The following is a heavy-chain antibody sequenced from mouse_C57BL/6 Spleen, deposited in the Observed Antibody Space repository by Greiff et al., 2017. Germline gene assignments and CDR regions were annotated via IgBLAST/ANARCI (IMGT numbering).Heavy chain of an antibody. CDR3: ARDYGSSYPYYFDY. Sequence: VQLQQSGAELAKPGASVKLSCKASGYTFTSYWMHWVKQRPGQGLEWIGYINPSSGYTKYNQKFKDKATLTADKSTNTAYMQLSSLTYEDSAVYYCARDYGSSYPYYFDYWGQGTTLTVSS. D-gene: IGHD1-1*01. CDR2: INPSSGYT. J-gene: IGHJ2*01. CDR1: GYTFTSYW. V-gene: IGHV1-7*01.